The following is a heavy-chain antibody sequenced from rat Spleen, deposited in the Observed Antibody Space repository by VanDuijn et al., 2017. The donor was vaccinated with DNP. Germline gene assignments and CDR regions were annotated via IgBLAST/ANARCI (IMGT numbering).Heavy chain of an antibody. CDR3: VRWDYGIYGFDY. Sequence: EVQLVESGGGLVQPGRSLKLSCAASGFTFSYYGMAWVRQAPKKGLEWVTTITYVGTITYYRDSVKGRFTISRDNANRTLYLQMDSLRSEDTATYYCVRWDYGIYGFDYWGQGVMVTVSS. V-gene: IGHV5-7*01. D-gene: IGHD1-11*01. CDR2: ITYVGTIT. CDR1: GFTFSYYG. J-gene: IGHJ2*01.